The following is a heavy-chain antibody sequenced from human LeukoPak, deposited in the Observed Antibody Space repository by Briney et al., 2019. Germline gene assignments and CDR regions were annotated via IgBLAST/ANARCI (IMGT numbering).Heavy chain of an antibody. D-gene: IGHD5-12*01. CDR3: ARDLGRGYDWGD. CDR2: IYSGGTT. V-gene: IGHV3-53*01. Sequence: GGSLRLFCAASGFTVSSNYMSWDRQAPGKGLEWVSVIYSGGTTYYADSVKGRFTISRDSSKNTLYLQMNSLRAEDTAVYYCARDLGRGYDWGDWGQGTLVTVSS. CDR1: GFTVSSNY. J-gene: IGHJ4*02.